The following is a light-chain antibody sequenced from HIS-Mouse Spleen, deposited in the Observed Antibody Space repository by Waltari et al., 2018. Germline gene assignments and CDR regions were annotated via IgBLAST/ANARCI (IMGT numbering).Light chain of an antibody. V-gene: IGKV3-11*01. CDR2: DAS. CDR3: QQRSNWLT. Sequence: EIVLTQSPATLSLSPGARATLSCRASQIVSSYVAWYQQKPGQAPRLLIYDASNRATGSPARFSGSGSGTDFTLTISSLGPEDFAVYYCQQRSNWLTFGGGTKVEIK. CDR1: QIVSSY. J-gene: IGKJ4*01.